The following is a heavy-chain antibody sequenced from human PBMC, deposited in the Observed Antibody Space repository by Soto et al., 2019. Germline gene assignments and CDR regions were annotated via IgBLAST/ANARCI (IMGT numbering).Heavy chain of an antibody. CDR2: MNPKSGNT. CDR3: ARWLFLEWLLGPNMDV. D-gene: IGHD3-3*01. CDR1: GYCFTSYD. Sequence: GASVKVSCKAAGYCFTSYDINWVRQATGQGLEWMGWMNPKSGNTGYAQQFQGRVTMTTDTSTSTAYMELRSLRSDDTAVYYCARWLFLEWLLGPNMDVWGKGTTVTVSS. V-gene: IGHV1-8*01. J-gene: IGHJ6*03.